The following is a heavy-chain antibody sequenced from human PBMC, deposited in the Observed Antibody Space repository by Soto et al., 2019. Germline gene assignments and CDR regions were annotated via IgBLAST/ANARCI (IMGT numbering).Heavy chain of an antibody. J-gene: IGHJ4*02. CDR2: ISDDGSNT. CDR3: XXXXXXXXXXXXXXXPXXFDD. Sequence: QVQLVESGGGVVQPGRSQRLSCAASGFTFSRHTMHWVRQAPGKGLEWVAAISDDGSNTYYADSVKGRFTISRDNSKNTLYLQMNSLSSEDTAVHHXXXXXXXXXXXXXXXXPXXFDDWGQGTLVTVSS. CDR1: GFTFSRHT. V-gene: IGHV3-30-3*01.